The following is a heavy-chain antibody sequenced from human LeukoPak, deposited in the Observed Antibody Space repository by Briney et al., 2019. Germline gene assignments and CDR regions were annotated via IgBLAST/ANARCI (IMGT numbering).Heavy chain of an antibody. V-gene: IGHV4-59*08. CDR2: IYYSGST. CDR1: GGSISSYY. Sequence: SETLFLTCTVSGGSISSYYWSWIRQPPGKGLEWIGYIYYSGSTNYNPSLKSRVTISVDTSKNQFSLKLSSVTAADTAVYYCARSTAVAPNWFDPWGQGTLVTVSS. J-gene: IGHJ5*02. CDR3: ARSTAVAPNWFDP. D-gene: IGHD6-19*01.